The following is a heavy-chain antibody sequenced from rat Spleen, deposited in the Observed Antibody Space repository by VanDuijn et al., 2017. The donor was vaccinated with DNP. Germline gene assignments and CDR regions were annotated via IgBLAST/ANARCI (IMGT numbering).Heavy chain of an antibody. CDR1: GFSITNNFK. J-gene: IGHJ2*01. CDR3: AIQLGVFDY. Sequence: EVLLQESGPGLVKPSQSLSLTCSVTGFSITNNFKWTWIRKFPGNELEWMGYVTNAGSTDYNPSLKSRISITTDTSKNQFFLQVNSVATDDTATYYCAIQLGVFDYWGQGVMVTVSS. CDR2: VTNAGST. D-gene: IGHD4-4*01. V-gene: IGHV3-3*01.